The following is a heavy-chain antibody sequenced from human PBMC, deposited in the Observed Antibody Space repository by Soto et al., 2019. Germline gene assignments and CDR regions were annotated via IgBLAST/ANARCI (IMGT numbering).Heavy chain of an antibody. J-gene: IGHJ3*02. D-gene: IGHD6-19*01. V-gene: IGHV4-4*02. CDR2: IYHSGNT. CDR1: SGSISSSNW. CDR3: ATYIAVAGYTFDI. Sequence: QVQLQESGPGLVKPSGTLSLTCAVSSGSISSSNWWSWVRQPPGKGLEWIGEIYHSGNTNYNPSLKSRVTMSVDKSNNQFSLNLSSVTAADTAVYYCATYIAVAGYTFDIWGQGTMVTVSS.